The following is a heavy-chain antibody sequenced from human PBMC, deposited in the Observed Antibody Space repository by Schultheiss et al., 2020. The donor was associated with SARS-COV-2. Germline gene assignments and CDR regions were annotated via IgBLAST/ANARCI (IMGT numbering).Heavy chain of an antibody. CDR1: GGSISSSSYY. CDR2: IYYSGST. D-gene: IGHD3-10*01. Sequence: SETLSLTCTVSGGSISSSSYYWGWIRQPPGKGLEWIGYIYYSGSTYYNPSLKSRVTISVDTSKNQFSLKLSSVTAADTAVYYCARDPRHGSGHLSWGQGTLVTVSS. V-gene: IGHV4-39*07. J-gene: IGHJ5*02. CDR3: ARDPRHGSGHLS.